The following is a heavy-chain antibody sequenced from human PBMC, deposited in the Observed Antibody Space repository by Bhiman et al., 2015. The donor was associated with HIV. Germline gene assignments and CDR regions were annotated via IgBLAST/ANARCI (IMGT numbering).Heavy chain of an antibody. CDR1: GFRFDDYS. CDR2: ITWNSGMK. V-gene: IGHV3-9*01. D-gene: IGHD6-6*01. J-gene: IGHJ5*02. Sequence: EVQLVESGGDLVQPGRSLRLTCAASGFRFDDYSMHWVRQAPGTGLEWVSGITWNSGMKGSADSVKGRFTISRDNAKNSLYLQMNSLRAEDTAVYYCARGSSSSLSAERFDPWGQGTLVTVSS. CDR3: ARGSSSSLSAERFDP.